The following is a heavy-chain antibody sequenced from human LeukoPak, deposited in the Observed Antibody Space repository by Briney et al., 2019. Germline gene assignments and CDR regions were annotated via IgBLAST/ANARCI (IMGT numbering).Heavy chain of an antibody. CDR1: GYSISSGYY. V-gene: IGHV4-38-2*02. CDR3: ARSSSGYLLFDY. J-gene: IGHJ4*02. Sequence: SETLSLTCTVSGYSISSGYYWGWIRQPPGKGLEWIGSIYHSGSTYYNPSLKSRVTISVDTSKNQFSLNLSSVTATDTAVYYCARSSSGYLLFDYWGQGTLVTVSS. CDR2: IYHSGST. D-gene: IGHD3-22*01.